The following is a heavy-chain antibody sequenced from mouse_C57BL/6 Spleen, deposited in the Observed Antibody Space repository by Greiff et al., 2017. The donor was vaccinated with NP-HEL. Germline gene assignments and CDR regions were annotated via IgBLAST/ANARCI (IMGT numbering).Heavy chain of an antibody. CDR2: INPSSGYT. CDR3: ASGGGFDY. J-gene: IGHJ2*01. CDR1: GYTFTSYT. Sequence: QVQLKQSGAELVRPGASVKMSCKASGYTFTSYTMHWVKQRPGQGLEWIGYINPSSGYTKYNQKFKDKATLTADKSSSTAYMQLSSLTSEDSAVYYCASGGGFDYWGQGTTLTVSS. V-gene: IGHV1-4*01.